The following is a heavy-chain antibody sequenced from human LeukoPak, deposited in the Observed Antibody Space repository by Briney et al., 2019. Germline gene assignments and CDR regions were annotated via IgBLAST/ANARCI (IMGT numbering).Heavy chain of an antibody. CDR1: GFTFSSYG. J-gene: IGHJ6*02. CDR2: IWYDGSNK. D-gene: IGHD2-2*01. V-gene: IGHV3-33*01. Sequence: GGSLRLSCAASGFTFSSYGMHWVRQAPGKGLEWVAVIWYDGSNKYYADSVKGRFTISRDNSKNTLYLQMNSLRAEDTAVYYCARRGLVVPAARYGMDVWGQGTTVTVSS. CDR3: ARRGLVVPAARYGMDV.